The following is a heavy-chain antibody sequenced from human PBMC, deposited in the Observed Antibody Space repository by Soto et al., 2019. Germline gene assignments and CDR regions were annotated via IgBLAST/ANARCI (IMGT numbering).Heavy chain of an antibody. V-gene: IGHV5-10-1*01. D-gene: IGHD5-12*01. CDR3: ATLSRDGYNSSYGMDV. Sequence: PGESLKISCKGSGYSFTSYWISWVRQMPGKGLEWMGRIDPSDSYTNYSPSFQGHVTISADKSISTAYLQWSSLKASDTAMYYCATLSRDGYNSSYGMDVWGQGTTVTVSS. J-gene: IGHJ6*02. CDR2: IDPSDSYT. CDR1: GYSFTSYW.